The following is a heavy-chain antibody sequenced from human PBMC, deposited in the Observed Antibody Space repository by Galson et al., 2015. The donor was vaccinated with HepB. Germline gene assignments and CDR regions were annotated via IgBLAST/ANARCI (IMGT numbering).Heavy chain of an antibody. CDR1: GFTFNIAW. Sequence: LRLSCAASGFTFNIAWLSWVRQAPGKGLEWVGHIKSKTDGGTTDYAAPVKGRFTISRDDSKNTLYLQMNSLKTEDTAVYYCSTLPDAFDIWDQGTMVTVSS. CDR3: STLPDAFDI. V-gene: IGHV3-15*01. CDR2: IKSKTDGGTT. J-gene: IGHJ3*02.